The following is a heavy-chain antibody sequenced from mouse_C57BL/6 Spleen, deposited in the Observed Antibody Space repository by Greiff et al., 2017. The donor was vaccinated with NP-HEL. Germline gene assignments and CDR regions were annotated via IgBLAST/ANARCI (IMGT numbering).Heavy chain of an antibody. J-gene: IGHJ4*01. CDR3: ARSYYYGSRYYYAMDY. CDR2: FHPYNDDT. Sequence: VQLKESGAELVKPGASVKMSCKASGYTFTTYPIEWMKQNHGKSLEWIGNFHPYNDDTKYNEKFKGKATLTVEKSSSTVYLELSRLTSDDSAVYYCARSYYYGSRYYYAMDYWGQGTSVTVSS. D-gene: IGHD1-1*01. CDR1: GYTFTTYP. V-gene: IGHV1-47*01.